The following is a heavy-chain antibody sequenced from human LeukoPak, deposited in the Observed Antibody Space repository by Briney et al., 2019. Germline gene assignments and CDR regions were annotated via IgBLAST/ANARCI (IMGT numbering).Heavy chain of an antibody. CDR1: GGSVSSGDYY. J-gene: IGHJ1*01. Sequence: SETLSLACTVSGGSVSSGDYYWTWIRQPPGKGLEWIGYIYYSGSTNYNPSLKSRVTISVDTSKNQFSLKLSSVTAADTAVYYCARGGDSSGYPGLEHWGQGTLVTVSS. CDR2: IYYSGST. CDR3: ARGGDSSGYPGLEH. V-gene: IGHV4-61*08. D-gene: IGHD3-22*01.